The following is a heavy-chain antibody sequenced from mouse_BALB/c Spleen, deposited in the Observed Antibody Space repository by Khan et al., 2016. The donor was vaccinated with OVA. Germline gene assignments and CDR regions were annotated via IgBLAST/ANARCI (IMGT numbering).Heavy chain of an antibody. CDR2: INPSTAYT. D-gene: IGHD1-1*01. CDR1: GYTFTNYW. V-gene: IGHV1-7*01. Sequence: QIQLVQSGAELAKPGASVKMSCKASGYTFTNYWILWVKQRPGQGLEWIGYINPSTAYTEYNQNFKDKATLTADKSSRTAYMQLSSLTSEDSAVYYCARRGLRWDFDYWGQGTTLTFSS. CDR3: ARRGLRWDFDY. J-gene: IGHJ2*01.